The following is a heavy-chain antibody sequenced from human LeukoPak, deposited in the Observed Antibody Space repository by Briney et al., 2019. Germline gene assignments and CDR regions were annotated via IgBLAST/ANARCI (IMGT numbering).Heavy chain of an antibody. Sequence: GGSLRLFCAASGFIFSDYWVDWVRQAAGKGREWLANMREDGSEKNYLDSVEGRFIISRDNAKHSLYLQINNLRTEDTAVYYWARNRGWQQCDLWGERTLDTVPS. J-gene: IGHJ4*02. CDR1: GFIFSDYW. D-gene: IGHD5-24*01. CDR2: MREDGSEK. CDR3: ARNRGWQQCDL. V-gene: IGHV3-7*01.